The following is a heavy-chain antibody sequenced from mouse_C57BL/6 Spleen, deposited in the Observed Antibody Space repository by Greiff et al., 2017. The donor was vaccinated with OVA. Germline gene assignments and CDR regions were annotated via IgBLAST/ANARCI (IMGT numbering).Heavy chain of an antibody. J-gene: IGHJ3*01. CDR2: INPNNGGT. Sequence: VQLQQSGPELVKPGASVKISCKASGYTFTDYYMNWVKQSHGKSLEWIGDINPNNGGTSYNQKFKGKATLTVDKSSSTAYMELRSLTSEDSAVYYCAALTEGLAYWGQGTLVTVSA. CDR1: GYTFTDYY. V-gene: IGHV1-26*01. CDR3: AALTEGLAY. D-gene: IGHD1-1*01.